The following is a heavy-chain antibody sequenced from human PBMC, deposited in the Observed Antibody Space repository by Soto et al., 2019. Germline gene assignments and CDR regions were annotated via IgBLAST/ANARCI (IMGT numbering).Heavy chain of an antibody. V-gene: IGHV3-66*01. CDR3: ARIRFLEWLGDDY. D-gene: IGHD3-3*01. J-gene: IGHJ4*02. CDR2: IYSGGST. Sequence: GGSLRLSCAASGFTVSSNYMSWVRQAPGKGLEWVSVIYSGGSTYYADSVKGRFTISRDNSKNTLYLQMNSLRAEDTAVYYCARIRFLEWLGDDYWGQGTLVTVSS. CDR1: GFTVSSNY.